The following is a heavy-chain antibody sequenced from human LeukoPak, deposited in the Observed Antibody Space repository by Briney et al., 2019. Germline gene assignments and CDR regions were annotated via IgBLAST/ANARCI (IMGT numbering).Heavy chain of an antibody. V-gene: IGHV5-51*01. CDR2: IYPGDSDT. CDR1: GYSFTGYR. J-gene: IGHJ5*02. Sequence: GESLKISCKGSGYSFTGYRIGWVRQMPGKGLEWMGIIYPGDSDTRYSPSFQGQVTISADKSISTAYLQWSSLKASDTAMYYCARRGHYYDSSGYNWFDPWGQGTLVTVSS. CDR3: ARRGHYYDSSGYNWFDP. D-gene: IGHD3-22*01.